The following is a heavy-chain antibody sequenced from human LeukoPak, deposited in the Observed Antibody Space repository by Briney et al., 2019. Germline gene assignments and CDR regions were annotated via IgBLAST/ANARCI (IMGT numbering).Heavy chain of an antibody. J-gene: IGHJ3*02. V-gene: IGHV1-46*01. D-gene: IGHD1-26*01. Sequence: ASVKVSCKASGYTFTSYYMHWVRQAPGQGLEWMGIINPSGGSTSYAQKFQGRVTMTEDTSTDTAYMELSSLRSEDTAVYYCAAIYSGSYLKAFDIWGQGTMVTVSS. CDR3: AAIYSGSYLKAFDI. CDR2: INPSGGST. CDR1: GYTFTSYY.